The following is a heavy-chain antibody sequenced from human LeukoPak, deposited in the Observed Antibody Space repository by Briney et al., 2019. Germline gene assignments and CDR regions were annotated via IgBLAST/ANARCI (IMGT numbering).Heavy chain of an antibody. J-gene: IGHJ4*02. CDR2: IWYDGSNK. CDR1: GFKYNW. CDR3: ARDKGYFDY. V-gene: IGHV3-33*01. Sequence: QSGGSLRLSCALSGFKYNWMQWVRQAPGKGLEWVAVIWYDGSNKYYADSVKGRFTISRDNSKNTLYLQMNSLRAEDTAVYYCARDKGYFDYWGQGTLVTVSS.